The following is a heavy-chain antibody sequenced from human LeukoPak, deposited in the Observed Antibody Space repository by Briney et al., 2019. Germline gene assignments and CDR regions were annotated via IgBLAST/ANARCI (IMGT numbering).Heavy chain of an antibody. V-gene: IGHV4-59*01. J-gene: IGHJ5*02. Sequence: SETLSLTCSVTGGSIDSYYWSWIRQSPGKGLEWIGYIYYSENTNYNPSLKSRVTISLGTSKKQFSLKMRSVTAADTAIYYCARSLEVEVAASWFDPWGQGTLVIVSS. CDR1: GGSIDSYY. D-gene: IGHD2-15*01. CDR2: IYYSENT. CDR3: ARSLEVEVAASWFDP.